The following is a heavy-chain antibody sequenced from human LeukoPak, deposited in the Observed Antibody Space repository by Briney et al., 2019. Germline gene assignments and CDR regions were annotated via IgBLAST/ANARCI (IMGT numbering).Heavy chain of an antibody. CDR2: ISGSGGST. CDR1: GFTFSSYA. CDR3: AKDGLADRYGFDAFDI. D-gene: IGHD5-18*01. J-gene: IGHJ3*02. V-gene: IGHV3-23*01. Sequence: GGSLRLSCAASGFTFSSYAMSWVRQAPGKGLEWVSAISGSGGSTYYADSVKGRFTISRDNSKNTLYLQMNSLRAEDTAVYYCAKDGLADRYGFDAFDIWGQGTMVTVSS.